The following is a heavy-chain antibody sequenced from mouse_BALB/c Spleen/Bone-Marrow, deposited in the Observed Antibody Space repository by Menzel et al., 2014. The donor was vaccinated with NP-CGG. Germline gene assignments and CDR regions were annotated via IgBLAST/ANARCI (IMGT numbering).Heavy chain of an antibody. CDR3: ATGFAY. CDR2: IDPANGNT. CDR1: GFNIKDTY. Sequence: VQLQQSGAELVKPGASVRLSCTASGFNIKDTYMHWVKQRPEQGLEWIGRIDPANGNTKYDPKFQGKATITADTSSNTAYLQLSSLTSEDTAVYYCATGFAYWGQGTLVTVSA. J-gene: IGHJ3*01. V-gene: IGHV14-3*02.